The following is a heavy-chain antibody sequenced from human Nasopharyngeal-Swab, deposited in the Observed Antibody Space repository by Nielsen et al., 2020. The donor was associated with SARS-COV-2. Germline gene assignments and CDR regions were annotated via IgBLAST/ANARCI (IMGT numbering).Heavy chain of an antibody. CDR2: IDTDGTIT. CDR3: ARDVGGRDNY. Sequence: GESLKISCAASGFTFSTYWMHWVRQPPGKGLLWVSRIDTDGTITDYADSVKGRFTISRDNAKNALYLQMNSLRAEDTAVYYCARDVGGRDNYWGQGAPVTVSS. CDR1: GFTFSTYW. J-gene: IGHJ4*02. D-gene: IGHD2-15*01. V-gene: IGHV3-74*01.